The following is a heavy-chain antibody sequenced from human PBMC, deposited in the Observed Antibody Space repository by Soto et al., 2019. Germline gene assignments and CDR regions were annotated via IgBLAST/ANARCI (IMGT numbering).Heavy chain of an antibody. Sequence: QVQMVQSGAEMKRPGSSVKVSCATSGGIFTNYTFNWLRQAPGQGLEWMGWIIPVLDIANYAQKFQGRITITADKSTSTAYLEVTGLRSEDTAIYFCAKAPTASSPFDYWGQGTLVTVSS. J-gene: IGHJ4*02. CDR2: IIPVLDIA. CDR1: GGIFTNYT. V-gene: IGHV1-69*02. D-gene: IGHD1-26*01. CDR3: AKAPTASSPFDY.